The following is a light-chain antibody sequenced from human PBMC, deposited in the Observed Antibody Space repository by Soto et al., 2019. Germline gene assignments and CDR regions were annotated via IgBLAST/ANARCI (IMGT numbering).Light chain of an antibody. V-gene: IGLV1-40*01. CDR2: GNS. CDR3: QSYDSSMIGSYV. J-gene: IGLJ1*01. Sequence: QSVLTQPPSVSGAPGQRVTISCTGSSSNIGAGYDVHWYQQLPGTAPKLLIYGNSNRPSGVPDRFSGSKSGTSASLAITWLQAEVEVVNDSQSYDSSMIGSYVFGTGT. CDR1: SSNIGAGYD.